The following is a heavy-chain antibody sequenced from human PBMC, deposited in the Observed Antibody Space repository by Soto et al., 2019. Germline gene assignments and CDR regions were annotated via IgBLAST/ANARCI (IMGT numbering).Heavy chain of an antibody. CDR3: AAGGGLPRYS. V-gene: IGHV4-30-2*01. CDR2: IYHSGST. J-gene: IGHJ4*02. CDR1: GVSISNGGYS. Sequence: SETLSLTCAVSGVSISNGGYSWSWLRPPPGKGLEWIGYIYHSGSTYYNPSHKNRETITVDRTKNQFSLKLSSVTAADTAVYYCAAGGGLPRYSWGQGTLVTVS. D-gene: IGHD1-1*01.